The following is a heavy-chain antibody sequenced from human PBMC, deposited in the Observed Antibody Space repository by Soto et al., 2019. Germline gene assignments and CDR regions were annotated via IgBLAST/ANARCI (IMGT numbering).Heavy chain of an antibody. CDR3: ARERITIFGVVIQPNWFDP. CDR1: GGTFSSYA. CDR2: IIPIFGTA. D-gene: IGHD3-3*01. Sequence: ASVKVSCKASGGTFSSYAISWVRQAPGQGLEWMGGIIPIFGTANYAQKFQGRVTITADKSTSTAYMELSSLRSEDTAVYYCARERITIFGVVIQPNWFDPWGQGTLVTVSS. J-gene: IGHJ5*02. V-gene: IGHV1-69*06.